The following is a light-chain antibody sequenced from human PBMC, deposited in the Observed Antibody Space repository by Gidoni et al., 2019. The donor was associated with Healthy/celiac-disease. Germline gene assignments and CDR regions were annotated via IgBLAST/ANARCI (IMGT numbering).Light chain of an antibody. V-gene: IGLV4-69*01. J-gene: IGLJ3*02. CDR1: SGHSSYA. CDR2: LNSDGSH. Sequence: QLVLTQSPSASASLGASVKLTCTLSSGHSSYAIALHKQQPEKGPRYLMTLNSDGSHSKGYGIPDRFSGSSSGAERYLTISSLQSEDEADYYCQTWGTGIRVFGGGTKLTVL. CDR3: QTWGTGIRV.